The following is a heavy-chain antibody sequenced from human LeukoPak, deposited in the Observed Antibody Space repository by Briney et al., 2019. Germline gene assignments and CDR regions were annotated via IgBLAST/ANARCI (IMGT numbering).Heavy chain of an antibody. J-gene: IGHJ4*02. CDR3: AKDREYYYESSGSFDY. Sequence: GGSLRLSCAASGFTVSSNYMSWVRQAPGKGLEWVSVIYSGGSTYYADSVKGRFTISRDNSKNTLYLQMNSLRAEDTALYYCAKDREYYYESSGSFDYWGQGTLVTVSS. D-gene: IGHD3-22*01. CDR2: IYSGGST. CDR1: GFTVSSNY. V-gene: IGHV3-53*05.